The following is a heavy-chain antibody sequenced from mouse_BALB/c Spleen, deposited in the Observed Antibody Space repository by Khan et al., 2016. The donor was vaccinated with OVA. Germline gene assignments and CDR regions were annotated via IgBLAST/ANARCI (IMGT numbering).Heavy chain of an antibody. D-gene: IGHD2-12*01. CDR1: GYTFTSYW. V-gene: IGHV1S22*01. CDR2: IYPGSGST. Sequence: LQQSGSELVRPGASVKLSCKASGYTFTSYWMHWVKQRPGQGLEWIGDIYPGSGSTNYDEKFKSKATLTVDTSSSTAYMQLSSLTSEDSAVFYCTGWSYWFAYWGQGTLGTGSA. J-gene: IGHJ3*01. CDR3: TGWSYWFAY.